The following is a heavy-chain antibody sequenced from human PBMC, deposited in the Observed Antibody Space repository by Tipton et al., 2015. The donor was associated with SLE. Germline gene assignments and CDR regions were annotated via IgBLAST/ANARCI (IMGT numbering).Heavy chain of an antibody. J-gene: IGHJ3*02. V-gene: IGHV4-59*01. CDR3: ARGSYGTDAFDI. D-gene: IGHD3-10*01. CDR1: GGSIGPYY. Sequence: TLSLTCTVSGGSIGPYYWNWMRQSPGKGLEWIGYIYYSGTSSGGTNYNPSLTSRFTISVDTSKNQFSLKLSSVTAADTAVYYCARGSYGTDAFDIWGQGTMVTVSS. CDR2: IYYSGTSSGGT.